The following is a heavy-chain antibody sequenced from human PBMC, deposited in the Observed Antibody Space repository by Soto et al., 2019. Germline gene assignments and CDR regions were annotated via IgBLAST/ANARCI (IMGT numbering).Heavy chain of an antibody. CDR1: GFTFGDYT. CDR3: TRDYYYDISGQSQPVYCYFDL. V-gene: IGHV3-49*05. CDR2: IRSKAYGGTT. Sequence: EVQLVESGGGLVKPGRSLRLSCTASGFTFGDYTMSWFRQAPGKGLEWVGFIRSKAYGGTTEYAASVNGRFNISRDDSISIAYLQMNSLKTEDTAVYYCTRDYYYDISGQSQPVYCYFDLWGRGTLVTVTS. D-gene: IGHD3-22*01. J-gene: IGHJ2*01.